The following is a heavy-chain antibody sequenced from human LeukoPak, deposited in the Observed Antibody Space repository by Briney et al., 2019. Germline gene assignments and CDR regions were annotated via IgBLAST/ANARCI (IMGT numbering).Heavy chain of an antibody. V-gene: IGHV3-33*01. CDR3: ARDADRHSGSIGIDY. CDR1: GFTFTNYG. Sequence: GGSLRLSCAASGFTFTNYGMHWVRQAPGKGLEWVAVIWYDGSNKYYADSVKGRFTISRDNSKNTLYLQMNSLRAEDTAIYYCARDADRHSGSIGIDYWGQGTLVTVSS. J-gene: IGHJ4*02. CDR2: IWYDGSNK. D-gene: IGHD1-26*01.